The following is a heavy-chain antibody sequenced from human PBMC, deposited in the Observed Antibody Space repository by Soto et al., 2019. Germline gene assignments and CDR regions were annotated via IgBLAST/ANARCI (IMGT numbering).Heavy chain of an antibody. D-gene: IGHD1-1*01. CDR1: DYSISSGYY. CDR2: IYHSGSS. Sequence: ASETLSLTCAVSDYSISSGYYWGWIRQPPGKGLEWIGSIYHSGSSYYNPSLKSRVTISVDTSKNQFSLKLSSVTAADTAVYYCARGQGDGYNYYFDYWGQGTLVTVSS. V-gene: IGHV4-38-2*01. J-gene: IGHJ4*02. CDR3: ARGQGDGYNYYFDY.